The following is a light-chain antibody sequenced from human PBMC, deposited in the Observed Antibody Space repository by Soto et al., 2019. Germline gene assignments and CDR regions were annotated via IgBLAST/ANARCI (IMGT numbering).Light chain of an antibody. CDR2: EVS. V-gene: IGLV2-14*01. J-gene: IGLJ1*01. CDR1: SSDVGGYHS. Sequence: QSALTQPASVSGSPGQSITISCTGTSSDVGGYHSVSWYQHHPGKAPKFIIYEVSNRPSGVSNRFSGSKSGNTASLTISGLQAEDDADYYCASITSRSTSVFGTGTKVTVL. CDR3: ASITSRSTSV.